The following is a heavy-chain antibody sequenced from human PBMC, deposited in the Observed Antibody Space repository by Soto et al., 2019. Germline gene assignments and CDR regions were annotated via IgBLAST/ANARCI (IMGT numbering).Heavy chain of an antibody. J-gene: IGHJ4*02. CDR2: IIPIFGTA. V-gene: IGHV1-69*01. Sequence: ASVQVSFTASGGTFSSYAISWVRQAPGQGLEWMGGIIPIFGTANYAQKFQGRVTITADESTSTAYMELSSLRSEDTAVYYCARGNSEDGYNDYWGQGTLVTVSA. CDR1: GGTFSSYA. CDR3: ARGNSEDGYNDY. D-gene: IGHD5-12*01.